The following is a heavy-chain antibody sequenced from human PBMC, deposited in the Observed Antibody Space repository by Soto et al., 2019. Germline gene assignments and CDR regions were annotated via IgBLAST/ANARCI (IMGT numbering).Heavy chain of an antibody. CDR2: IIPTIGII. CDR1: GGTFSTYT. Sequence: QVQLVQSGAEVKKPGSSVKVSCKASGGTFSTYTITWVRQAPGQGLEWMGRIIPTIGIINYAQKFPGRVTIIADKFTGTAYMELTGLRSDDTAVYYCAGDPDSHYNDSHASSYPWGQGTLVTVSS. CDR3: AGDPDSHYNDSHASSYP. V-gene: IGHV1-69*08. D-gene: IGHD4-4*01. J-gene: IGHJ5*02.